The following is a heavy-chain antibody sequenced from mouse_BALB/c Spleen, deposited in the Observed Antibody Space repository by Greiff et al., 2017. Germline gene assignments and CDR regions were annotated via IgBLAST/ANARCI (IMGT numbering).Heavy chain of an antibody. CDR1: GFTFSSFG. J-gene: IGHJ4*01. Sequence: EVKLMESGGGLVQPGGSRKLSCAASGFTFSSFGMHWVRQAPEKGLEWVAYISSGSSTIYYADTVKGRFTISRDNPKNTLFLQMTSLRSEDTAMYYCARSSYDYIYYAMDYWGQGTSVTVSS. CDR3: ARSSYDYIYYAMDY. V-gene: IGHV5-17*02. D-gene: IGHD2-4*01. CDR2: ISSGSSTI.